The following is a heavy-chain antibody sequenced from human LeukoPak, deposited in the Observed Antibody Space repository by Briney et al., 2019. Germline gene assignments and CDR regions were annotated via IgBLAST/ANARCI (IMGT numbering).Heavy chain of an antibody. J-gene: IGHJ4*02. CDR2: FDPEDGET. D-gene: IGHD6-13*01. V-gene: IGHV1-24*01. CDR1: GYTLTELS. Sequence: ASVKVSCKVSGYTLTELSMHWVRQAPGKGLEGMGGFDPEDGETIYAQKFQGRVTMTEDTSTDTAYMELSSLRSEDTAVYYCATDPEGVLTGSIFGYWGQGTLVTVSS. CDR3: ATDPEGVLTGSIFGY.